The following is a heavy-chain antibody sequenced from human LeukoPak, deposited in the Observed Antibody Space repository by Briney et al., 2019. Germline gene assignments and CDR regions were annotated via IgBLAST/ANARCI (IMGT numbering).Heavy chain of an antibody. CDR2: SNWNGDYT. CDR3: ARSYSSRSFYYMDV. J-gene: IGHJ6*03. V-gene: IGHV3-20*04. D-gene: IGHD6-13*01. Sequence: PGGSLRLSCALSGFTFDDYGMNWVRQAPGKGLEWVSGSNWNGDYTHYAASVKGRFTISRDNAKNSLYLQMTSLRAEDTALYYCARSYSSRSFYYMDVWGKGTTVTVS. CDR1: GFTFDDYG.